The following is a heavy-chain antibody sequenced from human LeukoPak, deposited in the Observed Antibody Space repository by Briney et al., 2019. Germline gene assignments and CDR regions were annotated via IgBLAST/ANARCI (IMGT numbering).Heavy chain of an antibody. V-gene: IGHV3-30*02. D-gene: IGHD2-2*01. J-gene: IGHJ6*03. CDR1: GFTFSSYG. Sequence: GGSLRLSCAASGFTFSSYGMHWVRQAPGKGLEWVAFIRYDGSNKYYADSVKGRFTISRDNAKNSLYLQMNSLRAEDTAVYYCARLYMVLGYCSSTSPCMDVWGKGTTVTVSS. CDR2: IRYDGSNK. CDR3: ARLYMVLGYCSSTSPCMDV.